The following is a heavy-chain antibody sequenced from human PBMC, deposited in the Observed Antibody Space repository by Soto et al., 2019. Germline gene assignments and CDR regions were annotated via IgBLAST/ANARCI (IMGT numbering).Heavy chain of an antibody. J-gene: IGHJ4*02. CDR1: GFTFSSYG. Sequence: GGSLRLSCAASGFTFSSYGMHWVRQAPGKGLEWVAVIWYDGSNKYYADSVKGRFTISRDNSKNTLYLQMNSLRAEDTAVYYCARDFTRVRFLEWLPIDYWGQGTLVTVSS. D-gene: IGHD3-3*01. CDR3: ARDFTRVRFLEWLPIDY. V-gene: IGHV3-33*01. CDR2: IWYDGSNK.